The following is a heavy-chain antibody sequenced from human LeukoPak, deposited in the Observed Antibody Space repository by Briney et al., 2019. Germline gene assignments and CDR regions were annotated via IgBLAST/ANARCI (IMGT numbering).Heavy chain of an antibody. CDR1: GGSISSYY. CDR2: IYYSGST. J-gene: IGHJ5*02. V-gene: IGHV4-59*01. Sequence: SETLSLTCAVYGGSISSYYWSWIRQPPGKGLEWIGYIYYSGSTNYNPSLKSRVTISVDTSKNQFSLKLSSVTAADTAVYYCAREAFYWFDPWGQGTLVTVSS. CDR3: AREAFYWFDP.